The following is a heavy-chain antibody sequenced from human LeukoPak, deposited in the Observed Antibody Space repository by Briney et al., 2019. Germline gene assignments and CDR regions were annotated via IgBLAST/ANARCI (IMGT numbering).Heavy chain of an antibody. J-gene: IGHJ6*03. V-gene: IGHV3-72*01. CDR2: TRNSANSYTT. D-gene: IGHD6-13*01. CDR3: ARARGIYYFYYMDV. CDR1: GFTSSDHF. Sequence: RGGSLRLSCVASGFTSSDHFMDWVRQAPGKGLEWVGRTRNSANSYTTDYAASVKGRFTISRDDSKNSLYLQMNSLKTEDTAVYYCARARGIYYFYYMDVWGKGTTVTVSS.